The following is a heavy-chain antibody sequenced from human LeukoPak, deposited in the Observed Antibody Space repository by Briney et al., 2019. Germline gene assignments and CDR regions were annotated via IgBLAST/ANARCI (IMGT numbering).Heavy chain of an antibody. CDR1: GFTFSSYA. Sequence: GGSLRLSCAASGFTFSSYAMHWVRQAPGKGLEWVAVISYDGSNKYYADSVKGRFTISRDNSKNTLYLQMNSLRAEDTAVYYCARAHGDYLIDYWGQRTLVTVSS. CDR3: ARAHGDYLIDY. J-gene: IGHJ4*02. V-gene: IGHV3-30*01. D-gene: IGHD4-17*01. CDR2: ISYDGSNK.